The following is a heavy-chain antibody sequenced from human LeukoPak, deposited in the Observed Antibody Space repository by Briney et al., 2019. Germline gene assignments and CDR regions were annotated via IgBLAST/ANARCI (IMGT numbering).Heavy chain of an antibody. D-gene: IGHD6-13*01. CDR3: ARAQRYSGKPQNDY. Sequence: SETLSLTCAVYGGSFSGYYWSWIRQPPGKGLEWIGEINHSGSTNYNPSLKSRVTISVDTSKNQFSLKLSSVTAADTAVYYCARAQRYSGKPQNDYWGQGTLVTVSS. CDR2: INHSGST. V-gene: IGHV4-34*01. CDR1: GGSFSGYY. J-gene: IGHJ4*02.